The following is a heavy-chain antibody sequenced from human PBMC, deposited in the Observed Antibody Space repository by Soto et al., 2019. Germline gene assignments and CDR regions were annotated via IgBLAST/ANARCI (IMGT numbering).Heavy chain of an antibody. CDR3: ARGMSYYDSSGRYAFDI. V-gene: IGHV4-39*07. Sequence: PSGTLSLTCPVSRRSISSSSYYWGWVRQPPGKGLEWIGSIYYSGSTYYNPSLKSRVTISVDTSKNQFSLKLSSVTAADTAVYYCARGMSYYDSSGRYAFDIWGQGTMVT. CDR1: RRSISSSSYY. CDR2: IYYSGST. D-gene: IGHD3-22*01. J-gene: IGHJ3*02.